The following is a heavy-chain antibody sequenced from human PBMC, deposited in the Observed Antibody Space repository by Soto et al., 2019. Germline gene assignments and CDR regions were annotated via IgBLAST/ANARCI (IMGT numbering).Heavy chain of an antibody. V-gene: IGHV1-18*01. CDR2: ITAYKGNT. J-gene: IGHJ6*02. D-gene: IGHD3-3*01. CDR3: ARDLNGSPEGILEWLSLYYGMDV. Sequence: AAVKDSCNASGYTFTSYGISWGRQAPGRGLEWMGWITAYKGNTNYAQKLQGRVTMTTDTSTSTAYMELRILRYDDTAEYYCARDLNGSPEGILEWLSLYYGMDVWGQGTRVTVSS. CDR1: GYTFTSYG.